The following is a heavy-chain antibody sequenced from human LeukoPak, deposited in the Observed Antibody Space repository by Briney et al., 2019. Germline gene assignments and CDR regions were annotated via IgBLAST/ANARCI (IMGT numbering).Heavy chain of an antibody. V-gene: IGHV3-15*01. CDR2: IKSKTDGGTT. CDR1: GFTFSNAW. CDR3: TTDLSIYYYDSSGYYRLDY. Sequence: GGSLRLSCAASGFTFSNAWMSWVRQAPGKGLEWVGRIKSKTDGGTTDYAAPVKGRFTISRDDSKNTLYLQMNSLKTEDTAVYYCTTDLSIYYYDSSGYYRLDYWGQGTLVTVSS. J-gene: IGHJ4*02. D-gene: IGHD3-22*01.